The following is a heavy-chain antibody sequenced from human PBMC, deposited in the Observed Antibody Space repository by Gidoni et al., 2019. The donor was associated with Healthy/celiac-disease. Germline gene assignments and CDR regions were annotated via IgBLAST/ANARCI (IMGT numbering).Heavy chain of an antibody. Sequence: QLQLQESGSGLVKPSETLSLTCTVSGGSISSCSYYWGWIRQPPGKGLEWIGRSFYSGSTYDNPSLKRRVTISGDTSKNQFSLKLSSVTAADTAVYDCARTFSMITFGGVSPFDYWGQGTLVTVSS. V-gene: IGHV4-39*01. CDR1: GGSISSCSYY. CDR2: SFYSGST. D-gene: IGHD3-16*01. J-gene: IGHJ4*02. CDR3: ARTFSMITFGGVSPFDY.